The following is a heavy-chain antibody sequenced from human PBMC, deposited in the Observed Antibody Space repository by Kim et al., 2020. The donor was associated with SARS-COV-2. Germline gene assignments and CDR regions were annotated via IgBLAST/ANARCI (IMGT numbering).Heavy chain of an antibody. CDR2: INPSGGST. V-gene: IGHV1-46*01. J-gene: IGHJ6*02. CDR1: GYTFTSYY. Sequence: ASVKVSCKASGYTFTSYYMHWVRQAPGQGLEWMGIINPSGGSTSYAQKFQGRVTMTRDTSTSTVYMELSSLRSEDTAVYYCARSVIGGSGYYYTYGMDVWGQGTTVTVSS. CDR3: ARSVIGGSGYYYTYGMDV. D-gene: IGHD2-15*01.